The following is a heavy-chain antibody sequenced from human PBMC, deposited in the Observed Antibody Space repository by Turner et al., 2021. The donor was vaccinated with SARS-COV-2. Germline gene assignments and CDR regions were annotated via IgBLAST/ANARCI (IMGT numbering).Heavy chain of an antibody. CDR3: ARHPFLGVVADYYFDY. CDR2: IYYSGST. Sequence: QVQLQESGPGLVKPSETLSPTCTVSGGSISSYYWSWIRQPPGKGLEWIGYIYYSGSTNYKPSLKSRVTISVDTTKNQFSLKLSSVTAADTAVYYCARHPFLGVVADYYFDYWGQGTMVTVSS. V-gene: IGHV4-59*08. CDR1: GGSISSYY. J-gene: IGHJ4*02. D-gene: IGHD3-22*01.